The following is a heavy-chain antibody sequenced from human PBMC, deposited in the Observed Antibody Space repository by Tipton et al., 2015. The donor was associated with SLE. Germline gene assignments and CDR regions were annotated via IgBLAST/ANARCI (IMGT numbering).Heavy chain of an antibody. J-gene: IGHJ6*03. V-gene: IGHV4-39*07. CDR1: NGSISSSPYY. Sequence: LRLSCTVSNGSISSSPYYWGWIRQSPGKGLEWVGSIYYSGSTYYNPSLKSRVTISVDTSRNQCSLNLTSVNAADTAVYYCARGPYYYMDVWGKGTTVTVSS. CDR2: IYYSGST. CDR3: ARGPYYYMDV.